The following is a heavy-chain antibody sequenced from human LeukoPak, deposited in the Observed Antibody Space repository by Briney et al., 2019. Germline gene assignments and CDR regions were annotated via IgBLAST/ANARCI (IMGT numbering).Heavy chain of an antibody. CDR1: GFTFSRYS. V-gene: IGHV3-21*01. J-gene: IGHJ6*03. CDR2: ISISSNYI. D-gene: IGHD2-8*01. CDR3: AKDRCSNGVGCYYYYMDV. Sequence: GGSLRLSCAASGFTFSRYSMNWVRQAPGKGLEWVSSISISSNYIYYTDSAKGRFTISRDNAKNSLYLQMNSLRAEDTAVYYCAKDRCSNGVGCYYYYMDVWGKGTTVTISS.